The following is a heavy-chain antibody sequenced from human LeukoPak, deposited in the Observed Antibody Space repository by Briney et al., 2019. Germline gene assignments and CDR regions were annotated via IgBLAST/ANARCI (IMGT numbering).Heavy chain of an antibody. D-gene: IGHD6-19*01. CDR2: INPNSGGT. CDR3: ARAFPLKVYSSGWYAVDGRLEFDY. CDR1: GYTFTGYD. V-gene: IGHV1-2*02. J-gene: IGHJ4*02. Sequence: ASVKVSCKASGYTFTGYDMHWVRQAPGQGLEWMGWINPNSGGTNYAQKFQGRVTMTRDTSISTAYMELSRLRSDDTAVYYCARAFPLKVYSSGWYAVDGRLEFDYWGQGTLVTVSS.